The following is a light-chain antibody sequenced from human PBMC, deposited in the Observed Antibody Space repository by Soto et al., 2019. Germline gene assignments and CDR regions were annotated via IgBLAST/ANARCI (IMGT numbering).Light chain of an antibody. CDR3: QQYDNLPLT. CDR1: QDITNY. Sequence: DIQMTQSPSSLSASVGDRVTITCQASQDITNYLNWYQQKPGKAPKLLIYDASSSETGVPSRFSGSGSGTDFTFTISSLQPEDIATYYCQQYDNLPLTFGPGTKVDVK. CDR2: DAS. J-gene: IGKJ3*01. V-gene: IGKV1-33*01.